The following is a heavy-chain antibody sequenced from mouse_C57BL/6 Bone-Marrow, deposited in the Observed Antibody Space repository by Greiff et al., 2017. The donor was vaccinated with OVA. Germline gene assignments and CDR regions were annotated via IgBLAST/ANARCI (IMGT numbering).Heavy chain of an antibody. Sequence: QVQLQQPGAELVKPGASVKLSCKASGYTFTSYWMHWVKQRPGQGLEWIGMIHPNSGSTNYNEKFKSKATLTVDKSSSTAYMQLSSLTSEDSAVYYCGWSNGYAMDYWGQGTSVTVSS. CDR3: GWSNGYAMDY. J-gene: IGHJ4*01. CDR2: IHPNSGST. V-gene: IGHV1-64*01. CDR1: GYTFTSYW. D-gene: IGHD2-5*01.